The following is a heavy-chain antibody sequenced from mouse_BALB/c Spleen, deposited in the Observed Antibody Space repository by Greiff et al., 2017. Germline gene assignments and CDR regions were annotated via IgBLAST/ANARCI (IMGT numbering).Heavy chain of an antibody. D-gene: IGHD1-1*01. V-gene: IGHV14-4*02. CDR2: IDPENGDT. CDR3: QMVYYCSIYGFYAMDY. Sequence: EVKLVESGAELVRSGASVKLSCTASGFNINDYYMHWVKQRPEQGLEWIGWIDPENGDTEYAPKFQGKATMTADTSSNTAYLQLSSLTSEDTAVYYCQMVYYCSIYGFYAMDYWGQGTSVTVSS. J-gene: IGHJ4*01. CDR1: GFNINDYY.